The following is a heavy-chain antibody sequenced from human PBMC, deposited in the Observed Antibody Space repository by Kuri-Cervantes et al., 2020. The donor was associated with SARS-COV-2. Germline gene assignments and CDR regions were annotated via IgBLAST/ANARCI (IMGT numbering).Heavy chain of an antibody. J-gene: IGHJ4*02. V-gene: IGHV3-33*08. Sequence: GGSLRLSCAASGFTFSSYGMHWVRQAPGKGLEWVAVIWYDGSNKYYADSVKGRFTISRDNSKNTLYLQMNSLRAEDTAVYYCARDLPYYYDSSGYDFDYWSQGTLVTVSS. CDR2: IWYDGSNK. CDR1: GFTFSSYG. D-gene: IGHD3-22*01. CDR3: ARDLPYYYDSSGYDFDY.